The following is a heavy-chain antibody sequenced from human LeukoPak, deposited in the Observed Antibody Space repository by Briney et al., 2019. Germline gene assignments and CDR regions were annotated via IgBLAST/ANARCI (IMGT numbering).Heavy chain of an antibody. D-gene: IGHD2-15*01. V-gene: IGHV3-30*04. CDR1: GFTFSSYA. J-gene: IGHJ4*02. Sequence: GGSLRLSCAASGFTFSSYAMHWVRQAPGKGLEWVAVISYDGSNKYYADSVKGRFTISRDNSKNTLYLQMNSLRAEDTAVYYCARSRSGGRLLGYWGQGTLVTVSS. CDR2: ISYDGSNK. CDR3: ARSRSGGRLLGY.